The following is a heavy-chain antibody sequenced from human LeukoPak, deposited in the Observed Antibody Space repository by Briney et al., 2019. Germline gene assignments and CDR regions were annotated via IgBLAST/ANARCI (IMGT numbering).Heavy chain of an antibody. CDR3: ASRPSNTWAGPLDF. V-gene: IGHV3-23*01. D-gene: IGHD6-13*01. Sequence: GGSLRLSCLAPGFVFSDSAIRLVRLTAVMGLESLSLSRADDYSIYYADSVKGRFTISRDNSKNTMYLQMNSLRAEDTAIYYCASRPSNTWAGPLDFWGQGTLVTVSS. J-gene: IGHJ4*02. CDR1: GFVFSDSA. CDR2: SRADDYSI.